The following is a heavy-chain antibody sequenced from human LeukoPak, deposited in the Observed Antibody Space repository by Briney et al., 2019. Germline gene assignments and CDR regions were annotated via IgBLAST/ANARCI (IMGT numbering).Heavy chain of an antibody. CDR1: GFTFSSYA. Sequence: GGSLRLSCAASGFTFSSYAMSWVRQAPGKGLEWVSAISGSGGSTYYADSVEGRFTISRDNYTLYLQMNSLRAEDTAVYYCASRNGDYDYWGQGTLVTVSS. V-gene: IGHV3-23*01. CDR2: ISGSGGST. D-gene: IGHD4-17*01. CDR3: ASRNGDYDY. J-gene: IGHJ4*02.